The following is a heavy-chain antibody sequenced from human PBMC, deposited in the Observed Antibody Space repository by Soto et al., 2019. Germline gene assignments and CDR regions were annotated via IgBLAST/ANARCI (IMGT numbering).Heavy chain of an antibody. J-gene: IGHJ6*02. V-gene: IGHV1-69*06. CDR1: GGTFSSYA. CDR2: IIPIFGTA. CDR3: ARAYGGFDNGLDV. Sequence: SVKVSCKASGGTFSSYAISWVRQAPGQGLEWMGGIIPIFGTANYAQKFQGRVTITADKSTSTAYMELSSVIAADTAVYYCARAYGGFDNGLDVWGQGTAVTVSS. D-gene: IGHD5-12*01.